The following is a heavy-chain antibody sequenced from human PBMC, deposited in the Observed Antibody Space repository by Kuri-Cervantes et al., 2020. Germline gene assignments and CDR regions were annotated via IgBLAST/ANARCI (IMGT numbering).Heavy chain of an antibody. CDR1: GGSISSSSYY. J-gene: IGHJ3*02. Sequence: GGSLRLSCTVSGGSISSSSYYWGWIRQPPGKGLEWVSAISGSGGSTYYADSVKGRFTISRDNSKNTLYLQMNSLRAEDTAVYYCAKDGRYSSGWYGMGDAFDIWGQGTMVTVSS. CDR3: AKDGRYSSGWYGMGDAFDI. V-gene: IGHV3-23*01. CDR2: ISGSGGST. D-gene: IGHD6-19*01.